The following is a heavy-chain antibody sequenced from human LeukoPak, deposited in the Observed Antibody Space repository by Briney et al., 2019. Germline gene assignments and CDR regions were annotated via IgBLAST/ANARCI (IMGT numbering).Heavy chain of an antibody. V-gene: IGHV3-30*18. Sequence: GGSLRLSCAASGFTFSSYGMHWVRQAPSKGLEWVAFISYDGSNKNYADSVKGRFTISRDNSKNTLYLQMNSLRAEDMAVYYCAKASPADVWGQGTTVTVSS. J-gene: IGHJ6*02. CDR2: ISYDGSNK. CDR1: GFTFSSYG. CDR3: AKASPADV.